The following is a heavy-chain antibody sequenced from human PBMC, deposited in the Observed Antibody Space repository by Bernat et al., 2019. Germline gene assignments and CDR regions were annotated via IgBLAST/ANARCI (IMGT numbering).Heavy chain of an antibody. CDR1: GFTFSSHA. CDR2: IRGSGYST. J-gene: IGHJ3*02. D-gene: IGHD3-16*01. CDR3: ARDRGGNCGPYYYGFDI. V-gene: IGHV3-23*04. Sequence: EVQLVESGGGLVQPGGSLRLSCVGSGFTFSSHAMTWVRQAPGTGLEWVAGIRGSGYSTYYPDSVTGRVTISRYNSKNTLYLQMNTLRAEDAAVYYCARDRGGNCGPYYYGFDIWGQGTTVTVSS.